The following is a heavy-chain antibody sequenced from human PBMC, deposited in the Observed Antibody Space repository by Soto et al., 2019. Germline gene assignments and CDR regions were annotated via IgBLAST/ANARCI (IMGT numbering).Heavy chain of an antibody. D-gene: IGHD2-2*01. Sequence: GASVKVSCKVSGYTLTELSMHWVRQAPGKGLEWMGGFDPEDGETIYAQKFQGRVTMTEDTSTDTAYMELSSLRSEDTAVYYCATGHVTCSSTSCYAENWFDPWGQGTLVTVSS. V-gene: IGHV1-24*01. CDR3: ATGHVTCSSTSCYAENWFDP. CDR1: GYTLTELS. CDR2: FDPEDGET. J-gene: IGHJ5*02.